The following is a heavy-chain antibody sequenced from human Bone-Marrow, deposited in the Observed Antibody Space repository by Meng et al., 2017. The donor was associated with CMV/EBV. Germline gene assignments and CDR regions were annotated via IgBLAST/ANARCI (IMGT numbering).Heavy chain of an antibody. D-gene: IGHD2-8*01. Sequence: GESLKISCAASGFTFSSYWMHWVRQAPGKGLVWVSRIHSDGNSTSYADTVKGRFTISRDNAKNMMFLQMNSLRPEDTAVYYCARRNNDYYAIDVWGQGTTVTVSS. J-gene: IGHJ6*02. CDR1: GFTFSSYW. V-gene: IGHV3-74*01. CDR2: IHSDGNST. CDR3: ARRNNDYYAIDV.